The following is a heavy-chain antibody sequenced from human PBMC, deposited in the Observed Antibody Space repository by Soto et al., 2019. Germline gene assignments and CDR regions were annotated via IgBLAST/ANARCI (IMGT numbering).Heavy chain of an antibody. Sequence: SETLSLTCTVSGGSLSSYYWGWIRQSPGKGLEWIGSIFYSGSFNHNPSLKSRATISLDTSKNQFSLKLTSVTAADTAVYYCASFKGPRGILTGHQYSPYYYYLDVWGKGTTVTVSS. D-gene: IGHD3-9*01. J-gene: IGHJ6*03. CDR3: ASFKGPRGILTGHQYSPYYYYLDV. V-gene: IGHV4-59*01. CDR2: IFYSGSF. CDR1: GGSLSSYY.